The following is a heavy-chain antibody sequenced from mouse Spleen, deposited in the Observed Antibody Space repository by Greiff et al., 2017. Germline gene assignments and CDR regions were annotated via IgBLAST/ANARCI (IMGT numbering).Heavy chain of an antibody. D-gene: IGHD2-14*01. CDR2: ISYDGSN. CDR1: GYSITSGYY. V-gene: IGHV3-6*02. J-gene: IGHJ4*01. CDR3: ARDEAYYRYAMDY. Sequence: EVQLQESGPGLVKPSQSLSLTCSVTGYSITSGYYWNWIRQFPGNKLEWMGYISYDGSNNYNPSLKNRISITRDTSKNQFFLKLNSVTTEDTATYYCARDEAYYRYAMDYWGQGTSVTVSS.